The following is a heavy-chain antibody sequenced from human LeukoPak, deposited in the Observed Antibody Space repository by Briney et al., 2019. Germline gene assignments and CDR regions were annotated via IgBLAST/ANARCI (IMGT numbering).Heavy chain of an antibody. D-gene: IGHD3-22*01. V-gene: IGHV3-13*01. CDR2: IGTAGDT. J-gene: IGHJ3*02. Sequence: HPGGSLRLSCAASGFTFSSYDMHWVRHATGKGLEWVSAIGTAGDTYYPGSVKGRFTISRENAKNSLYLQMNSLRAGDTAVYYCARGYYYDSSGYYYSDAFDIWGQGTMVTVSS. CDR1: GFTFSSYD. CDR3: ARGYYYDSSGYYYSDAFDI.